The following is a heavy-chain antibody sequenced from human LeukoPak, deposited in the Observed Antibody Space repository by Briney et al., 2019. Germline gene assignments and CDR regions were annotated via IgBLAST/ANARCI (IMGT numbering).Heavy chain of an antibody. J-gene: IGHJ6*03. CDR1: GGSISSYY. CDR2: IYTSGST. D-gene: IGHD2-2*01. CDR3: ARDALVPAAPRTYYYYYMDV. V-gene: IGHV4-4*07. Sequence: MPSETLSLTCTVSGGSISSYYWSWIRQPAGKGLEWIGRIYTSGSTNYNPSLKSRVTMSVDTSKNQFSLKLSSVTAADTAVYYCARDALVPAAPRTYYYYYMDVWGKGTTVTISS.